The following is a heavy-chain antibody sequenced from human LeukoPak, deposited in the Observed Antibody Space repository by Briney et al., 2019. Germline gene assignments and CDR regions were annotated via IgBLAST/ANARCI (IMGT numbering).Heavy chain of an antibody. CDR1: GFTFSSYG. Sequence: GGSLRLSCAASGFTFSSYGMHWVRQAPGKGLEWVAVISYDGSNKYYAGSVKGRFTISRDNSKNTLYLQMNSLRAEDTAVYYCAKGSNSVWGQGTLVTVSS. CDR3: AKGSNSV. CDR2: ISYDGSNK. D-gene: IGHD3-10*01. V-gene: IGHV3-30*18. J-gene: IGHJ4*02.